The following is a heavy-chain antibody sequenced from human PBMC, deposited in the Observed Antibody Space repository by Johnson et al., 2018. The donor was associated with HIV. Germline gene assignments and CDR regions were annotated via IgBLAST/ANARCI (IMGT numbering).Heavy chain of an antibody. V-gene: IGHV3-33*08. CDR2: LRYDGTDH. D-gene: IGHD4-17*01. CDR3: ARANSYGDYRAKAFDI. J-gene: IGHJ3*02. CDR1: GFSFSRYV. Sequence: QVQLVESGGGVVQPGRSLRLSCAASGFSFSRYVMHWVRQAPGKGLEWVSCLRYDGTDHYYADSVKGRFTISRDNAKNSLYLQMNSLRAEDTALYYCARANSYGDYRAKAFDIWGQGTMVTVSS.